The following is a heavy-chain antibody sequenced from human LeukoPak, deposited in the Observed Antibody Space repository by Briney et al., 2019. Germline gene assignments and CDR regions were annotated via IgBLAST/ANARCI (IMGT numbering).Heavy chain of an antibody. V-gene: IGHV3-20*04. D-gene: IGHD5-18*01. CDR3: ARAPAGYSYGYGGLDY. CDR1: GFTFDDYG. CDR2: INWNGGST. Sequence: GGSLRLSCAASGFTFDDYGMTWVRQAPGKGLEWASGINWNGGSTGYADSVKGRFTISRDNAKYSLYLQMNSLRAEDTAVYYCARAPAGYSYGYGGLDYWGQGTLVTVSS. J-gene: IGHJ4*02.